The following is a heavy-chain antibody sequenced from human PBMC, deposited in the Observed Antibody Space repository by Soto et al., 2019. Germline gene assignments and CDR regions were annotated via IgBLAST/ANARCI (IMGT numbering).Heavy chain of an antibody. Sequence: QVHLVQSGAEVKKPGASVKVSSQGSGYAFTSNRITWVRQAPGQGLEWMGWISAHNGNTNYAQKLQGRVTVTRDTSTSTSYMELRSLRYDDTAVYYCARGRYGDYWGQGALVTVSS. J-gene: IGHJ4*02. V-gene: IGHV1-18*01. D-gene: IGHD1-1*01. CDR3: ARGRYGDY. CDR2: ISAHNGNT. CDR1: GYAFTSNR.